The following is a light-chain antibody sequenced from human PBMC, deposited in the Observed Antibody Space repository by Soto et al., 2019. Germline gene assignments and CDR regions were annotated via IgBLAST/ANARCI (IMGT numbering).Light chain of an antibody. CDR2: WAS. Sequence: IVLTQSPDCLGVSLCGRPSINCKSSQSVFYSSNNRNYLGWYQQKPGLPPKLLIYWASTRESGVPDRFSGSGSGTDFTLTISSLQPDDFATYYCQQYNSYPTWTFGQGTKVDIK. CDR1: QSVFYSSNNRNY. J-gene: IGKJ1*01. V-gene: IGKV4-1*01. CDR3: QQYNSYPTWT.